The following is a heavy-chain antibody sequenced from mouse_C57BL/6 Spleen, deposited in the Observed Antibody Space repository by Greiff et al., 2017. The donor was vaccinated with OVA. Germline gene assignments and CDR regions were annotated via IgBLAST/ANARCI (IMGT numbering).Heavy chain of an antibody. D-gene: IGHD2-4*01. J-gene: IGHJ4*01. Sequence: QVQLKQSGPELVKPGASVKISCKASGYAFSSSWMNWVKQRPGKGLEWIGRIYPGDGDTNYNGKFKGKATLTADKSSSTAYIQLSSLTSEDSAVYFCARADYGDAMDYWGQGTSVTVSS. CDR3: ARADYGDAMDY. V-gene: IGHV1-82*01. CDR2: IYPGDGDT. CDR1: GYAFSSSW.